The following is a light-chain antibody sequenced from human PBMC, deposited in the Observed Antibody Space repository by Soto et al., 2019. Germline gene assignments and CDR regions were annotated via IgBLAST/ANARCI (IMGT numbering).Light chain of an antibody. CDR2: SAS. CDR1: QGIGSW. CDR3: QQASSFPLT. J-gene: IGKJ4*01. Sequence: QMTQSPSSVSASVGDTVTITCRASQGIGSWLAWYHQIPGKAPKLLIYSASSLQSGTPSRFTGRGSGAAFTLTITNLQPEDVGVYHCQQASSFPLTFGGGTKVEIK. V-gene: IGKV1-12*01.